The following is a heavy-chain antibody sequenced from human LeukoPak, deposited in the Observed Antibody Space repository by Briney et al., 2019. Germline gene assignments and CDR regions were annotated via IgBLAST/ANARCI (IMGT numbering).Heavy chain of an antibody. CDR3: AELVVVSDY. CDR1: GFTFSSYG. D-gene: IGHD3-22*01. V-gene: IGHV3-23*01. J-gene: IGHJ4*02. Sequence: HPGRSLRLSCAASGFTFSSYGMHWVRQASGKGLEWVSAISGSGGSTYYADSVKGRFTISRDNSKNTLYLQMNSLRAEDTAVYYCAELVVVSDYWGQGTLVTVSS. CDR2: ISGSGGST.